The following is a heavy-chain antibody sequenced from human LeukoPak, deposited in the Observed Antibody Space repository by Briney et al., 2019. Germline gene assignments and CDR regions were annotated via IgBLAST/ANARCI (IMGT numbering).Heavy chain of an antibody. V-gene: IGHV4-59*01. CDR2: IYYSGST. J-gene: IGHJ4*02. D-gene: IGHD1-26*01. Sequence: PSETLSLTCTVSGGSISSYYWSWIRQPPGKGLEWIGYIYYSGSTNYNPSLKSRVTISVDTSKNQFSLKPSSVTAADTAVYYCARGFQVGYYFDYWGQGTLVTVSS. CDR3: ARGFQVGYYFDY. CDR1: GGSISSYY.